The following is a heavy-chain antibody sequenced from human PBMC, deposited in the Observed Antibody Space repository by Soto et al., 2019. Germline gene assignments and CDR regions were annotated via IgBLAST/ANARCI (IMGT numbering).Heavy chain of an antibody. J-gene: IGHJ6*02. CDR1: GYTFTSYA. CDR3: AMVDVYVTPSPQDV. V-gene: IGHV1-3*01. Sequence: ASVKVSGRASGYTFTSYAMHWVRQAPGQRLEWMGWINAGNGNTKYSQNLQGRVTLTTDTSTSTAYMELRSLRSNDTAIYYCAMVDVYVTPSPQDVWGQGTTVTVSS. D-gene: IGHD3-16*01. CDR2: INAGNGNT.